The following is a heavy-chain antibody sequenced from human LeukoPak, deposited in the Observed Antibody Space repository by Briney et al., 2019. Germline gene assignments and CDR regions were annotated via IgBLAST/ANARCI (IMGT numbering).Heavy chain of an antibody. Sequence: SETLSLTCAVYGGSFSGYYWSWIRQPPGKGLEWIGEINHSGSTNYNPSLKSRVTISVDTSRSQFSLKLSSVTAADTAVYYCARGVSLASGSQINAFDIWGQGTMVTVSS. CDR2: INHSGST. D-gene: IGHD1-26*01. CDR1: GGSFSGYY. J-gene: IGHJ3*02. V-gene: IGHV4-34*01. CDR3: ARGVSLASGSQINAFDI.